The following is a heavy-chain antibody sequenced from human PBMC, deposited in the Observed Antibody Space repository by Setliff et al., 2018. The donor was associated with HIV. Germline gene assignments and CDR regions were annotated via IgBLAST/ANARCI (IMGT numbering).Heavy chain of an antibody. Sequence: SETLSLTCTVSGGSISSGSYYWSWIRQPPGKGLEWIGSIYYSGSTYYNPSLKSRVTISVDTSKNQFSLKLSSVTAADTAVYYCVRTGSSTSWGIYYYYYMDIWGKGSTVTVSS. J-gene: IGHJ6*03. CDR2: IYYSGST. V-gene: IGHV4-39*01. D-gene: IGHD3-10*01. CDR3: VRTGSSTSWGIYYYYYMDI. CDR1: GGSISSGSYY.